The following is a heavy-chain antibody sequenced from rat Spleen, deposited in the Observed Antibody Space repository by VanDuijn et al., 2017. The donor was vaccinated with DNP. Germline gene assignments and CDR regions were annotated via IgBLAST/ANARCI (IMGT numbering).Heavy chain of an antibody. CDR2: MWSGGGS. J-gene: IGHJ2*01. CDR1: GFTYSNYV. V-gene: IGHV2-32*01. D-gene: IGHD1-3*01. CDR3: ARAGFGTYLYYFDY. Sequence: VQLVESGGGLVQPGRSLKLSCAASGFTYSNYVMAWVRQPPGKGLEWMGLMWSGGGSAYNSALKSRLSISRDTSKSQVFLKMNSLQTEDTATYYCARAGFGTYLYYFDYWGQGVMVKVSS.